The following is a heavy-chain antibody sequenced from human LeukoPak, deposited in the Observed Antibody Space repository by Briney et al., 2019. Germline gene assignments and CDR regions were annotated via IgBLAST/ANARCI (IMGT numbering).Heavy chain of an antibody. J-gene: IGHJ4*02. CDR3: ARQYLGELSLIDY. Sequence: PSETLSLTCTVSGGSISSSSYYWGWIRQPPGKGLEWIGDIYYSGSTYYNPSLKSRVTISVDTSKNQFSLKLRSVTAADTAVYYCARQYLGELSLIDYWGQGTLVTVSS. CDR1: GGSISSSSYY. V-gene: IGHV4-39*01. D-gene: IGHD3-16*02. CDR2: IYYSGST.